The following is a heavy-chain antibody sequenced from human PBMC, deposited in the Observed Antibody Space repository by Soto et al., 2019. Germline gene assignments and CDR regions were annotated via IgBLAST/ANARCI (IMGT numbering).Heavy chain of an antibody. Sequence: SETLSLTCTVSGGSISSGGYYWSWIRQHPGKGLEWIGYIYYSGSTYYNPSLKSRVTISVDTSKNQFSLKLSSVTAADTAVYYCAREVYYYYYGMDVWGQGTTVTAP. CDR3: AREVYYYYYGMDV. V-gene: IGHV4-31*03. CDR1: GGSISSGGYY. CDR2: IYYSGST. J-gene: IGHJ6*02.